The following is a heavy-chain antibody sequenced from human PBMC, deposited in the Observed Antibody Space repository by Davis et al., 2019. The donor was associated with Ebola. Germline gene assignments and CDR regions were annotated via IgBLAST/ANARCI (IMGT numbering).Heavy chain of an antibody. D-gene: IGHD6-19*01. J-gene: IGHJ5*02. Sequence: PGGSLRLSCAASGFTFSSYSMNWVRQAPGKGLEWVSSISSSSSYIYYADSVKGRFTISRDNAKNSLYLQMNSLRAEDTAVYYCARVASGYSSGWSLNWFDPWGQGTLVTVSS. CDR1: GFTFSSYS. V-gene: IGHV3-21*01. CDR2: ISSSSSYI. CDR3: ARVASGYSSGWSLNWFDP.